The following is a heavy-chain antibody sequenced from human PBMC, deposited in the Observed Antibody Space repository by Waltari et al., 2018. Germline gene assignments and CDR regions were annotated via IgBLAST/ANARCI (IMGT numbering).Heavy chain of an antibody. CDR3: AKEGKTVAGEGYYYYYMDV. V-gene: IGHV3-23*03. Sequence: EVQLLESGGGLVQPGGSLRLSCVASGFTFSSYAMSWVRQAPGKGLEWVSVIYSGGSTYYADSVKGRFTISRDNSKNTLYLQMNSLRAEDTAVYYCAKEGKTVAGEGYYYYYMDVWGKGTTVTVSS. D-gene: IGHD6-19*01. J-gene: IGHJ6*03. CDR2: IYSGGST. CDR1: GFTFSSYA.